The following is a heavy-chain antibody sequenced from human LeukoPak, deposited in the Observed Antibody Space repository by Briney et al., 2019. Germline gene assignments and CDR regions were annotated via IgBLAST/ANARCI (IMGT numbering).Heavy chain of an antibody. J-gene: IGHJ4*02. D-gene: IGHD1-26*01. CDR2: IYYSGST. CDR3: ARRGRATLFDY. Sequence: PSETLSLTCAVYGGSFSGYYWSWIRQPPGKGLEWIGSIYYSGSTYYNPSLKSRVTISVDTSKNQFSLKLSSVTAADTAVYYCARRGRATLFDYWGQGTLVTVSS. CDR1: GGSFSGYY. V-gene: IGHV4-34*01.